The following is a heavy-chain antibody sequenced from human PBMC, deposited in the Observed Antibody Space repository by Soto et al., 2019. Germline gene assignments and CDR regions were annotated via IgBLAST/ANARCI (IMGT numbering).Heavy chain of an antibody. CDR1: GDSINSDNYY. CDR3: ARLEGLATISYYVDY. J-gene: IGHJ4*02. D-gene: IGHD3-9*01. CDR2: IYYRGNT. V-gene: IGHV4-39*01. Sequence: QLQLQESGPGLVKPSETLSLTCSVSGDSINSDNYYWGWIRQPPGKGLEWIGSIYYRGNTYYNPSLKTRVTIYIDKSKSQFALKLHSVTAAYSAVYFCARLEGLATISYYVDYWGQGTLVTVSS.